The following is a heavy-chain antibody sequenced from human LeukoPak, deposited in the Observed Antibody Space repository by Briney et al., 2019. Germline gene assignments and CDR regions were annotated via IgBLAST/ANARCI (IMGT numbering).Heavy chain of an antibody. CDR2: IYTSGST. CDR3: ARDSGQNFVDAFDI. J-gene: IGHJ3*02. Sequence: PSETLSLTCTVSGVSISSYYWSWIRQPAGKGLEWIGRIYTSGSTNYNPSLKSRVTMSVDTSKNQFSLKLSSVTAADTAVYYCARDSGQNFVDAFDIWGQGTMVTVSS. CDR1: GVSISSYY. V-gene: IGHV4-4*07. D-gene: IGHD5-12*01.